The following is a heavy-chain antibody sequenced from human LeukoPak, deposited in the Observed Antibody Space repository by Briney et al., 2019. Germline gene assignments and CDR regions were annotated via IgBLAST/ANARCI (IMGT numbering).Heavy chain of an antibody. CDR1: GGSISNYY. CDR2: INTSGNT. D-gene: IGHD4-17*01. CDR3: AREKDNGDSRGLDP. V-gene: IGHV4-4*07. Sequence: SETLSLTCTVSGGSISNYYWSWIRQPAGKGLEWIGRINTSGNTNYNPSLKSRVTMSVDTTKTQVSLKLSSVTAADTAVYYCAREKDNGDSRGLDPWGQGTLVTVSS. J-gene: IGHJ5*02.